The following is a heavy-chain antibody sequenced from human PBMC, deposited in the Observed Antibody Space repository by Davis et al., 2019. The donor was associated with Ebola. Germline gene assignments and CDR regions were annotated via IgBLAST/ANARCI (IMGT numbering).Heavy chain of an antibody. CDR3: TSTIFGVVITNDY. CDR1: GFTFSGSA. Sequence: GGSLRLSCAASGFTFSGSAMHWVRQASGKGLEWVGRIRSKANSYATAYAASVKGRFTISRDDSKNTAYLQMNSLKTEDTAVYYCTSTIFGVVITNDYWGQGTLVTASS. D-gene: IGHD3-3*01. J-gene: IGHJ4*02. CDR2: IRSKANSYAT. V-gene: IGHV3-73*01.